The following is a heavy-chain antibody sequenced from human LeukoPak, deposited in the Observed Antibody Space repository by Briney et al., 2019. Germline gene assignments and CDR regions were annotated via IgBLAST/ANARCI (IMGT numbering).Heavy chain of an antibody. D-gene: IGHD2-8*01. CDR1: GGTFSSYA. J-gene: IGHJ4*02. Sequence: SVKVSCKASGGTFSSYAISWVRQAPGQGLEWMGRIIPILGIANYAQKFQGRVTITADESTSTAYMELSSLRSEDTAVYYCARQQMVYAPADYWGQGTLVTVSS. CDR2: IIPILGIA. CDR3: ARQQMVYAPADY. V-gene: IGHV1-69*04.